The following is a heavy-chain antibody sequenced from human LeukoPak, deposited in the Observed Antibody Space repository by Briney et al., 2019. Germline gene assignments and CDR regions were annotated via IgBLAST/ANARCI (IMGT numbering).Heavy chain of an antibody. Sequence: PSETLSLTCAVSGGSISSSNWWSWVRQPPGKGLEWIGEIYHSGSTNYNPSLKSRVTISVDKSKNQFSLKLSSVTAADTAVYYCASSPLVWSGYYFFDYWGQGTLVTVSS. CDR1: GGSISSSNW. V-gene: IGHV4-4*02. J-gene: IGHJ4*02. CDR2: IYHSGST. CDR3: ASSPLVWSGYYFFDY. D-gene: IGHD3-3*01.